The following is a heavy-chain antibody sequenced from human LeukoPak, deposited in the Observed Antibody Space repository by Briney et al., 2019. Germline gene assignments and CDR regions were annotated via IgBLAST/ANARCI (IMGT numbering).Heavy chain of an antibody. D-gene: IGHD5-18*01. CDR2: ISSSSSYI. Sequence: PGGSLRLSCAASGFTFSSYSMNWVRQAPGKGLEWVSSISSSSSYIYYADSVKGRFTISRDNAKNSLYLQLNSLRAEATAVYYCARGVNNYGYYYFDYWGQGTLVTVSS. CDR3: ARGVNNYGYYYFDY. CDR1: GFTFSSYS. V-gene: IGHV3-21*01. J-gene: IGHJ4*02.